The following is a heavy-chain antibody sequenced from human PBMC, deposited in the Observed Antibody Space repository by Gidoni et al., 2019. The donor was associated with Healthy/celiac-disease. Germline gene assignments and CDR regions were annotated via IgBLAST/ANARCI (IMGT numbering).Heavy chain of an antibody. CDR3: TTDSLWSYGVDV. D-gene: IGHD3-10*01. CDR2: IKSKTDGGTT. CDR1: GFPFSNAW. J-gene: IGHJ6*02. V-gene: IGHV3-15*01. Sequence: EVQLVESGGGLVKSGGSLRVSCAGSGFPFSNAWMSWVRQAPGKGLEWVGRIKSKTDGGTTDYAAPVKGRFTISRDDSKNTLYLQMNSLKTEDTAVYYCTTDSLWSYGVDVWGQGTTVTVSS.